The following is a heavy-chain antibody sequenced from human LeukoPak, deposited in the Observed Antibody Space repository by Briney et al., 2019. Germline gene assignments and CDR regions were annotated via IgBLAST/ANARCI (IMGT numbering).Heavy chain of an antibody. CDR2: IGASGATT. V-gene: IGHV3-23*01. D-gene: IGHD6-19*01. Sequence: AGSLSLSCAVSALTFNKYAMNWVRQGPGKGLEWVSGIGASGATTYYADSVKGRFTISRDNSKNTLFLQLKSLRADDTGVYFCAKDLDAVAGTIVNVYWCQGTPVTVSS. CDR3: AKDLDAVAGTIVNVY. CDR1: ALTFNKYA. J-gene: IGHJ4*02.